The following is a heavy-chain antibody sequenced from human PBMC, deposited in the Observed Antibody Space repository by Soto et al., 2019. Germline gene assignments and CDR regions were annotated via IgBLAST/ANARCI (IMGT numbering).Heavy chain of an antibody. CDR2: LIPMFGTT. J-gene: IGHJ6*02. CDR3: ARAAVLTFTRFYDVDV. Sequence: QVQLVQSGAEVKTPGSSVKVSCEASGGTFSSYSINWVRQAPGQGLEWMGRLIPMFGTTDYAQRFQGRVTFAAEESTNTASMEATDLTSEDTAVYYCARAAVLTFTRFYDVDVWGQGTTVTVSS. V-gene: IGHV1-69*18. CDR1: GGTFSSYS. D-gene: IGHD6-25*01.